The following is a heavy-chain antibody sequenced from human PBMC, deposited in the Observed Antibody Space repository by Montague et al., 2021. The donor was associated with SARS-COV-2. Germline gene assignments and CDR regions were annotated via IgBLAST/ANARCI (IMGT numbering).Heavy chain of an antibody. CDR1: GDPISTDNW. CDR2: IYYTGNT. CDR3: ARGGTYHYGMDV. V-gene: IGHV4/OR15-8*02. Sequence: SETLSLTCVVSGDPISTDNWWTWVRLPPGKGLEWIGEIYYTGNTNYNPSLKSRVTIFIDKSKNHFSLQLSSVTAADTAVYYCARGGTYHYGMDVWGQGTTVAVSS. J-gene: IGHJ6*02. D-gene: IGHD3-16*01.